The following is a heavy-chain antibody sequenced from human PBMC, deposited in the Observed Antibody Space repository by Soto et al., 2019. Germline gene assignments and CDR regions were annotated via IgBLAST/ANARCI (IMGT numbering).Heavy chain of an antibody. D-gene: IGHD2-8*01. V-gene: IGHV3-9*01. CDR2: LDWNGGEI. CDR3: VRDICYTMSSSCYFDY. CDR1: GFSFHNHA. Sequence: EVQLVESGGNLVQPGRSLRLSCAASGFSFHNHAMHWVRQAPGKGLEWVSGLDWNGGEIDYVDSVRGRFTISRDNARNSLSLLMTRLLPEDTALSFCVRDICYTMSSSCYFDYWGQGTLVAVSS. J-gene: IGHJ4*02.